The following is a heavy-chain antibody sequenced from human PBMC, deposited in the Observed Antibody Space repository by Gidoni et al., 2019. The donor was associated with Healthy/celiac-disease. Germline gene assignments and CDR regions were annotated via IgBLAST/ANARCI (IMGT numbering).Heavy chain of an antibody. D-gene: IGHD6-13*01. J-gene: IGHJ5*02. Sequence: QVTLRESGPALVKPTQTLTLTCTFSGFSLSTSGMRVSWIRQPPGKALEWLARIDCDDDKFYSTSLKTRLTISKDTSKNQVVLTMTNMDPVDTATYYCARGIAAAGPAGFDPWGQGTLVTVSS. CDR1: GFSLSTSGMR. V-gene: IGHV2-70D*14. CDR3: ARGIAAAGPAGFDP. CDR2: IDCDDDK.